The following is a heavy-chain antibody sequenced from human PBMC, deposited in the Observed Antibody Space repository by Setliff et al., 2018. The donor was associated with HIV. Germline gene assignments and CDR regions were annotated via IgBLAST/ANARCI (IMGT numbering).Heavy chain of an antibody. CDR3: AKDFGNTGVFDD. V-gene: IGHV3-21*01. D-gene: IGHD2-8*02. CDR2: ISSSSSYI. Sequence: GSLRLSCAASGFTFDNVDMNWVRQAPGKGLEWVSSISSSSSYIYYADSVKGRFTISRDNAKNTLYLQMNSLRAEDTAVYYCAKDFGNTGVFDDWGQGTLVTVSS. CDR1: GFTFDNVD. J-gene: IGHJ4*02.